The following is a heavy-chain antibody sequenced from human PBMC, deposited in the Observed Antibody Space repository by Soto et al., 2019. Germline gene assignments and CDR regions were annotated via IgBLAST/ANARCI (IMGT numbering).Heavy chain of an antibody. V-gene: IGHV4-34*01. CDR2: INHSGST. J-gene: IGHJ4*02. Sequence: SETLSLTCAVYGGSFSGYYWSWIRQPPGKGLEWIGEINHSGSTNYNPSLKSRVTISVDTSKNQFSLKLSSVTAADTAVYYCARGHTLHDYWGQGTLVTVSS. CDR3: ARGHTLHDY. CDR1: GGSFSGYY.